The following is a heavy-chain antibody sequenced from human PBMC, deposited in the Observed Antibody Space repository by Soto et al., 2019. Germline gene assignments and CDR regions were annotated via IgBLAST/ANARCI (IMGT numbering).Heavy chain of an antibody. Sequence: KASETLSLTCTVSGGSISSSSYYWGWIRQPPGKGLEWIGSIYYSGSTYYNPSLKSRVTISVDTSKNQFSLKLSSVTAADTAVYYCARHPLTGTTCWFDPWGQGTLVTVSS. J-gene: IGHJ5*02. CDR2: IYYSGST. D-gene: IGHD1-7*01. CDR3: ARHPLTGTTCWFDP. CDR1: GGSISSSSYY. V-gene: IGHV4-39*01.